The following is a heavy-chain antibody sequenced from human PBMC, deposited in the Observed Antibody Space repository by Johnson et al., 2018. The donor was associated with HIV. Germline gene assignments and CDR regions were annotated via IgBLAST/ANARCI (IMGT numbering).Heavy chain of an antibody. Sequence: EVQLVESGGGLVQPGGSVILSCAASGFTFSIYCMTWVRQAPRKGLEWVAHIKQDGSGTYYVDYVKGRFTISRDNAKNSLYLQINRLRAEDTAVYYCAREALDAFDIWGQGTMVTVYS. V-gene: IGHV3-7*01. CDR3: AREALDAFDI. CDR2: IKQDGSGT. J-gene: IGHJ3*02. CDR1: GFTFSIYC.